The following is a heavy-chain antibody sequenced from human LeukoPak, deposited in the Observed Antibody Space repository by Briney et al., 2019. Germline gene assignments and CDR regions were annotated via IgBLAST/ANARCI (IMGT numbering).Heavy chain of an antibody. Sequence: PSQTLSLTCTVSGGSISSGSYYWSWIRQPAGKGLEWIGRIYTSGSTNYNPSLKSRVTISVDTSKNQFSLKLSSVTAADTAVYYCARDSFRPWFGELLYYMDVWGTGTTVTVSS. CDR2: IYTSGST. CDR1: GGSISSGSYY. V-gene: IGHV4-61*02. J-gene: IGHJ6*03. D-gene: IGHD3-10*01. CDR3: ARDSFRPWFGELLYYMDV.